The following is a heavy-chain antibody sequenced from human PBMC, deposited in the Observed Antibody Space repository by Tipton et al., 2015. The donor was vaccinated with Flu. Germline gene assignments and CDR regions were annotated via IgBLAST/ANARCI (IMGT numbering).Heavy chain of an antibody. V-gene: IGHV1-18*01. J-gene: IGHJ4*02. CDR1: GYTFTSYG. D-gene: IGHD3-22*01. Sequence: QVQLVQSGAEVKKPGASVKVSCKASGYTFTSYGISWVRQAPGQGLEWMGWISAYNGNTNYAQKLQGRVTMTTDTSTSTAYMELRSLRSDDTAVYYCARDIRRLLSSGYSYGWDYWGQGTLVTVSS. CDR2: ISAYNGNT. CDR3: ARDIRRLLSSGYSYGWDY.